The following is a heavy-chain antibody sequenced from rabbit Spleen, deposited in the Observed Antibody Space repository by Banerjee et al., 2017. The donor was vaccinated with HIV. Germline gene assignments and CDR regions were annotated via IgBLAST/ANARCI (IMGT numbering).Heavy chain of an antibody. D-gene: IGHD2-1*01. CDR3: ARGSATMTMVITGFYLNL. CDR1: GVSLSSNYY. Sequence: QSLEESGGDLVKPGASLTLTCTASGVSLSSNYYICWVRQAPGKGLECIACIYAGTSGSTYYANWAKGRFTISKTSSTTVTLQMTSLTVADTATYFCARGSATMTMVITGFYLNLWGQGTLVTVS. J-gene: IGHJ4*01. V-gene: IGHV1S40*01. CDR2: IYAGTSGST.